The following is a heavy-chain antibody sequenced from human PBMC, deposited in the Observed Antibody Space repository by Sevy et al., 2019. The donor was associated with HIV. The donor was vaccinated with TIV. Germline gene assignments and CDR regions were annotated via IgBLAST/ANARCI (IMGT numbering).Heavy chain of an antibody. CDR2: IKSKADGGTP. J-gene: IGHJ4*02. D-gene: IGHD1-26*01. CDR1: GFIFSNAW. V-gene: IGHV3-15*01. Sequence: GGSLRLSCGASGFIFSNAWMSWVRQAPGKGLEWVGRIKSKADGGTPDYAAHVKGTFTISRADSINTLYLQMNSMRTDDTAVYYCGYSEYGYYYDYWGQGTLVTVSS. CDR3: GYSEYGYYYDY.